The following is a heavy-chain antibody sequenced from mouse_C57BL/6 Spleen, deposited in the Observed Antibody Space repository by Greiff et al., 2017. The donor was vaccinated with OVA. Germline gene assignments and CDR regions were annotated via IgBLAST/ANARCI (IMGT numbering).Heavy chain of an antibody. Sequence: KQPGTELVKPGASVKLSCKASGYTFTSYWMHWVKQRPGQGLEWIGNINPSNGGTNYNEKFKSKATLTVDKSSSTAYMQLSSLTSEDSAVYYCAREITRRYYFDYWGQGTTLTVSS. CDR3: AREITRRYYFDY. CDR1: GYTFTSYW. J-gene: IGHJ2*01. CDR2: INPSNGGT. D-gene: IGHD1-1*01. V-gene: IGHV1-53*01.